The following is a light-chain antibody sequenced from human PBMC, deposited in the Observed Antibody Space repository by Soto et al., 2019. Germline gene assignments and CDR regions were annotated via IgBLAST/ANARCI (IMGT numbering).Light chain of an antibody. CDR1: SSNIGAGYV. Sequence: QSVLTQPPSVSGAPGQRVTISCTGSSSNIGAGYVVHWYQQLPGTAPKLLIYGNSNRPSGVPDRFSDSKSGTSASLAITGLQAEDEADYYCQSYDSSLSGWVFGGGTKVTVL. J-gene: IGLJ3*02. V-gene: IGLV1-40*01. CDR3: QSYDSSLSGWV. CDR2: GNS.